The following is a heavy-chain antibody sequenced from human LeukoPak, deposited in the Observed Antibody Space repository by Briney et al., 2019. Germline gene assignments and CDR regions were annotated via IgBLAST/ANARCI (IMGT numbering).Heavy chain of an antibody. V-gene: IGHV4-4*02. J-gene: IGHJ4*02. CDR3: AREGVTKYYFDY. CDR1: GGSISSDNW. CDR2: IHHSGST. D-gene: IGHD4-11*01. Sequence: SGTLSLTCAVSGGSISSDNWWGWVRQPPGKGLDWIGKIHHSGSTNYQPSLKSRVTISVDKSMNHFSLKLSSVTAADTAVYYCAREGVTKYYFDYWGQGTLVTVSS.